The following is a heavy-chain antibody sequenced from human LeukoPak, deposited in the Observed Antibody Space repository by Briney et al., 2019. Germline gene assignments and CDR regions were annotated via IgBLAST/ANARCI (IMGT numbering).Heavy chain of an antibody. J-gene: IGHJ3*02. CDR1: GFTFDDFA. CDR3: AKDIDSAGYGAFEI. V-gene: IGHV3-9*01. CDR2: ISWNSGTI. D-gene: IGHD3-22*01. Sequence: GGSLRLSCATSGFTFDDFAMHWVRQAPGKGLEWGSHISWNSGTITYADSVKGRFTISRDNAKNSLYLQISSLRDEDTAFYYCAKDIDSAGYGAFEIWGQGTAVTVSS.